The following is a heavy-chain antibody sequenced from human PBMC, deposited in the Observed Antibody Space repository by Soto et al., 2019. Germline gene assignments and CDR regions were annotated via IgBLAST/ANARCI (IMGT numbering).Heavy chain of an antibody. J-gene: IGHJ6*02. CDR3: ARDQVNWGYYYYYYGMDV. CDR1: GGSISSGGYF. D-gene: IGHD3-16*01. Sequence: SETLSLTCTVSGGSISSGGYFWSWIRQHPGKGLEWIGYIYYSGSTYYNPSLKSRVTISVDTSKNQFSLKLSSVTAADTAVYYCARDQVNWGYYYYYYGMDVWGQGTTVTVSS. CDR2: IYYSGST. V-gene: IGHV4-31*03.